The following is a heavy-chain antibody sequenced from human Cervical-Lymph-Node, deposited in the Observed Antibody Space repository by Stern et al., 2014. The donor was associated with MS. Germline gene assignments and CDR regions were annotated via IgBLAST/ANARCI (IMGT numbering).Heavy chain of an antibody. CDR2: IYYSGST. CDR1: GGSISSYY. D-gene: IGHD3-10*01. V-gene: IGHV4-59*08. J-gene: IGHJ4*02. Sequence: QLQLQESGPGLVKPSETLSLTCTVPGGSISSYYWIWIRQPPGKGLEWIGYIYYSGSTNYNPSLKSRVTISVDTSKKQFSRKLSSVTAADTAMYYCARQQYYYASGGTPIDYWGQGTLVTVSS. CDR3: ARQQYYYASGGTPIDY.